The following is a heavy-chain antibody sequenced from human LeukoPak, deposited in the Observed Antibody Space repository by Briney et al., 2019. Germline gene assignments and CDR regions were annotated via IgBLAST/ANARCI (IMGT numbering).Heavy chain of an antibody. CDR1: GYTFTGYY. CDR3: ARGKLAAPGRTGYNWFDP. V-gene: IGHV1-2*02. Sequence: ASVKVSFKASGYTFTGYYIHWVRQAPGQGLEWMGWINPNSGGTNYEQKFQGRVTMPRDTSITTAYMELSGLRSDDTAIYYCARGKLAAPGRTGYNWFDPWGQGTLVTVSS. J-gene: IGHJ5*02. CDR2: INPNSGGT. D-gene: IGHD6-13*01.